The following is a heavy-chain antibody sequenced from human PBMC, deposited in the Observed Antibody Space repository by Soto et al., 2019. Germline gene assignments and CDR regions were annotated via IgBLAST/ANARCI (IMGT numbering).Heavy chain of an antibody. V-gene: IGHV3-64*01. CDR3: VRGVSGNYDY. CDR1: GFTFSSYD. CDR2: ISSNGGTT. J-gene: IGHJ4*02. D-gene: IGHD1-7*01. Sequence: EVQLAESGGGMVQPGGSLRLSCVASGFTFSSYDMHWVRQAPGKGLEYVSSISSNGGTTYYGNSVKGRFTISKDNSKNTLYLQMGSLRAEDLGVYYCVRGVSGNYDYWGQGTLVTVSS.